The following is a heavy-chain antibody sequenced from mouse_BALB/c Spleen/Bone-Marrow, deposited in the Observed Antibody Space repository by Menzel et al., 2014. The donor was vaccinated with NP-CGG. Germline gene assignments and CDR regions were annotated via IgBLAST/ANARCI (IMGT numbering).Heavy chain of an antibody. CDR2: INPSTGYT. CDR3: ARRDYWYFDV. Sequence: VQLQQSGAELAKPGASVKMSCKASGYTFTSYWMHWVKQRPGQGLEWIGYINPSTGYTEYNQKFKDKATLTADKSSSTAYMQPSSLTSEDSAVYYCARRDYWYFDVWGAGTTVTVSS. CDR1: GYTFTSYW. J-gene: IGHJ1*01. V-gene: IGHV1-7*01.